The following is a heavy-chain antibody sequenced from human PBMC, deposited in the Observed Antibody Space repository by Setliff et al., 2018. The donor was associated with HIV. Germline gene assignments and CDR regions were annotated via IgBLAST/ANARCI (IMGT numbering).Heavy chain of an antibody. CDR3: ARQGAGYYYDSSDYYTGNGFDM. V-gene: IGHV4-34*01. CDR1: GGTFSLHY. J-gene: IGHJ3*02. Sequence: PSETLSLTCAVSGGTFSLHYYTWIRQSPLRGLEWIGEINHSGGTRYNPSLRSRVSISVDTAKNQFSLNLKSVTAADTAIYCCARQGAGYYYDSSDYYTGNGFDMWGQGTMVTVSS. CDR2: INHSGGT. D-gene: IGHD3-22*01.